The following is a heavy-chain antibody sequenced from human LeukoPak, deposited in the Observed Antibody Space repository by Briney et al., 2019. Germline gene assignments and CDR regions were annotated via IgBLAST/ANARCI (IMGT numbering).Heavy chain of an antibody. CDR1: GFTFSSYA. D-gene: IGHD3-10*01. J-gene: IGHJ4*02. CDR2: ISGSGGST. CDR3: AKGYYYGSGSEPPADY. Sequence: GGSLRLSCAASGFTFSSYAMSWVRQAPGKGLEWVSAISGSGGSTYYADSVKGRFTISRDNSKNTLYLQMNSLRAEDTAVYYCAKGYYYGSGSEPPADYWGQGTLVTVSS. V-gene: IGHV3-23*01.